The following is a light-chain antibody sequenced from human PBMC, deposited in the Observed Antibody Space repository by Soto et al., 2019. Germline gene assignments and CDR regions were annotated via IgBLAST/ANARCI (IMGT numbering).Light chain of an antibody. J-gene: IGKJ2*01. V-gene: IGKV1-16*02. CDR1: QAISKY. CDR3: QQYDSYPRT. Sequence: DIQMTQSPSSLSASVGDRVTITCRASQAISKYVAWFQQIPGKAPKPLIYATSSLQSGVPSKFSGSGSGTDFTLTISSLQPEDFATYYCQQYDSYPRTFGQGTRLEMK. CDR2: ATS.